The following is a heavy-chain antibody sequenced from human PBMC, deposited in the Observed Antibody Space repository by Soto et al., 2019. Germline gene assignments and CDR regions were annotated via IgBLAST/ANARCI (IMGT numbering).Heavy chain of an antibody. CDR2: IYYSGST. J-gene: IGHJ3*02. CDR3: ASTRAGDWLYAFDI. Sequence: PSETLSLTCTVSGGSISSGGYYWSWIRQHPGKGLEWIGYIYYSGSTYYNPSLKSRVTISVDTSKNQFSLKLSSVTAADTAVYYCASTRAGDWLYAFDIWGQGTMVTVSS. D-gene: IGHD7-27*01. CDR1: GGSISSGGYY. V-gene: IGHV4-31*03.